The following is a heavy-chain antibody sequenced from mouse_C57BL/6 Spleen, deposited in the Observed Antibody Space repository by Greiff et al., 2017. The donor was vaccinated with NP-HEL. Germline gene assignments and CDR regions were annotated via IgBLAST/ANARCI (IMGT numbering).Heavy chain of an antibody. J-gene: IGHJ2*01. CDR1: GYTFTTYP. Sequence: VQLVESGAELVKPGASVKMSCKASGYTFTTYPIEWMKQNHGKSLEWIGNFHPYNDDTKYNEKFKGKATLTVEKSSSTVYLELSRLTSDDSAVYYCARGGLPGNYFDYWGQGTTLTVSS. CDR2: FHPYNDDT. CDR3: ARGGLPGNYFDY. D-gene: IGHD3-1*01. V-gene: IGHV1-47*01.